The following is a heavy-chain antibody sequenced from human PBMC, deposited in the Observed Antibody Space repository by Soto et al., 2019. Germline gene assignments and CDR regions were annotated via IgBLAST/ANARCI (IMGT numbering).Heavy chain of an antibody. CDR3: ARKYREDLDY. D-gene: IGHD2-2*01. Sequence: SETLSLTCTVSGGSMNSYYWSWIRQAPGKGLEWIANIYYTGSTTYNPSLKSRVTISVDTSKNQFSLKLTSVTATDTAVYYCARKYREDLDYWGQGALVTVSS. J-gene: IGHJ4*02. V-gene: IGHV4-59*08. CDR1: GGSMNSYY. CDR2: IYYTGST.